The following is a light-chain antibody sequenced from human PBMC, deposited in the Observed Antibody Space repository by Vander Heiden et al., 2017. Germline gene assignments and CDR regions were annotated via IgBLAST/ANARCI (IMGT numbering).Light chain of an antibody. CDR3: QQSDSTPPYT. CDR1: QSISSY. J-gene: IGKJ2*01. Sequence: DIQMTQSPSALSASVGDRVTITCRASQSISSYLNWYQQKPGKAPKLLIYAASSLQSGVPSRFSGSGSGTDFPLTISSLQPEDFATYYCQQSDSTPPYTFGPGTKLEIK. V-gene: IGKV1-39*01. CDR2: AAS.